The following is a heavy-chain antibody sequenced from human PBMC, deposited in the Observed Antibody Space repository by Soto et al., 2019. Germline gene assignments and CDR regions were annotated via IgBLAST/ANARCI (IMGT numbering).Heavy chain of an antibody. CDR3: AALQSSKTDQLVRA. V-gene: IGHV3-30-3*01. CDR1: GFAFNIYP. D-gene: IGHD2-2*01. Sequence: QVQLVESGGGVIQPGRSLRLSCAASGFAFNIYPMHWVRQAPGKGLEWVALISYDGSNKYFADSVKGRFTISRDNSKNTLYLQMNSLKTEDTAVYYCAALQSSKTDQLVRAWGQGTLVTVS. CDR2: ISYDGSNK. J-gene: IGHJ5*02.